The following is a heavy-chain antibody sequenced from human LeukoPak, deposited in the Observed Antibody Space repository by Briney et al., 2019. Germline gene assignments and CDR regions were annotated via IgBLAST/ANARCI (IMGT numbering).Heavy chain of an antibody. CDR2: ISTYNGNT. Sequence: AXVXXXCKXXGYTFSSYGITWVRQAPGQGLEWMGWISTYNGNTNYAQKLQGRVTMTTDTSTSTAYMELRSLRSDDTAVYYCARISGSYYADWFDPWGQGTLVTVSS. CDR3: ARISGSYYADWFDP. D-gene: IGHD1-26*01. CDR1: GYTFSSYG. J-gene: IGHJ5*02. V-gene: IGHV1-18*01.